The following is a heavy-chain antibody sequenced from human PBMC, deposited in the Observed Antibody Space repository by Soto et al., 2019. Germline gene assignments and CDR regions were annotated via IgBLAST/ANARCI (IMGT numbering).Heavy chain of an antibody. CDR1: GGSISSGGYY. Sequence: PSETLSLTCTVSGGSISSGGYYWSWIRQHPGKGLEWIGYIYYSGSTYYNPSLKSRVTISVDTSKNQFSLKLSSVTAADTAVYYCARDRDCISTSCWDYGMDVWGQGTTVTVSS. CDR3: ARDRDCISTSCWDYGMDV. CDR2: IYYSGST. J-gene: IGHJ6*02. D-gene: IGHD2-2*01. V-gene: IGHV4-31*03.